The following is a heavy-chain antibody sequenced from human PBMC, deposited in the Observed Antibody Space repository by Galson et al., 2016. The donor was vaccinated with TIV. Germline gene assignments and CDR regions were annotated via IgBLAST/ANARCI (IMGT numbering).Heavy chain of an antibody. D-gene: IGHD2-2*01. CDR3: ARTIHSSTSRSAGYFDP. V-gene: IGHV1-2*02. J-gene: IGHJ5*02. CDR1: GYTFTDYY. Sequence: SVKVSCKASGYTFTDYYLHWARQAPGQGFELIGWINPNSGGTKYTQKFQGRVTMTRDTSISTVYMELNILKSDDTALYYCARTIHSSTSRSAGYFDPWGRGTLVTVSS. CDR2: INPNSGGT.